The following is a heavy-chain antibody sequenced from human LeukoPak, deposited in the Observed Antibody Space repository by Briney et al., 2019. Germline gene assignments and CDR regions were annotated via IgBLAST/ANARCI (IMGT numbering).Heavy chain of an antibody. CDR1: GYTFTRYY. J-gene: IGHJ4*02. CDR2: INPSGGST. V-gene: IGHV1-46*01. D-gene: IGHD4-17*01. CDR3: ATLTVTALG. Sequence: ASVKVSCQASGYTFTRYYMHCVRQAPGQGVEGMGIINPSGGSTSYAHRFQGGVTMTRDTSTSTVYMELSSLRSEDTAEYCCATLTVTALGWGQGTLVTVSS.